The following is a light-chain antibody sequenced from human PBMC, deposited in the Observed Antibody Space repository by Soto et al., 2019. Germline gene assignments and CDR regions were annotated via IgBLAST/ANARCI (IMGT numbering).Light chain of an antibody. CDR2: KAS. Sequence: DIQMTQYPSTLSASVGDRVTITCRASQSVKNWLAWYQQKPGKAPKLLIFKASTLQPGVPSRFSGSGSGPEFTLTISSLQPDDFATYYCQQDNSYPYTFGQGTRLDVK. CDR3: QQDNSYPYT. J-gene: IGKJ2*01. V-gene: IGKV1-5*03. CDR1: QSVKNW.